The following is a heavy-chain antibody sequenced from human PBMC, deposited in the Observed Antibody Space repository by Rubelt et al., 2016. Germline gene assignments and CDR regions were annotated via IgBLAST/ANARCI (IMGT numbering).Heavy chain of an antibody. V-gene: IGHV1-3*01. Sequence: QVRLVQSGAEVKKPGASVKVSCKASGYTFTSYAMHWVRQAPGQRLEWMGWINAGNGNTNYSPKFQGRVTITRDTSASTAYMELSSLRSEDTAVYYCARAQRIRLLMVYAPTFDYWGQGTLVTVSS. J-gene: IGHJ4*02. CDR3: ARAQRIRLLMVYAPTFDY. CDR2: INAGNGNT. CDR1: GYTFTSYA. D-gene: IGHD2-8*01.